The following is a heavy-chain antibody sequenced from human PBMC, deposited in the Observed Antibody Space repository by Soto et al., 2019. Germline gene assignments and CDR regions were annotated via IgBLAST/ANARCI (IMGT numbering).Heavy chain of an antibody. CDR3: ASDLITMVRGENYFDY. D-gene: IGHD3-10*01. Sequence: QVQLVESGGGVVQPGRSLRLSCAASGFTFSSYAMHWVRQAPGKGLEWVAVISYDGSNKYYADSVKGRFTISRDNSKNTMYLQMDSLSAEDTAVYYCASDLITMVRGENYFDYWGQGTLVTVSS. V-gene: IGHV3-30-3*01. CDR1: GFTFSSYA. CDR2: ISYDGSNK. J-gene: IGHJ4*02.